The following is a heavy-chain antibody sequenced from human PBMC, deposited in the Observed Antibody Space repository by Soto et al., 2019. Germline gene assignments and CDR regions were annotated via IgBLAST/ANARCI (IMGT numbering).Heavy chain of an antibody. Sequence: GSLRLSCGGSGFTCRGYWMHWVRQIPGKGLVWVSRINSDGTTTAYADAVKGRFTISRDNSKNTLFLQMTSLRADDTAVYYCTHCRGESCHGGYFGMDVWGQGTTVTVSS. CDR1: GFTCRGYW. D-gene: IGHD2-15*01. J-gene: IGHJ6*02. CDR2: INSDGTTT. V-gene: IGHV3-74*01. CDR3: THCRGESCHGGYFGMDV.